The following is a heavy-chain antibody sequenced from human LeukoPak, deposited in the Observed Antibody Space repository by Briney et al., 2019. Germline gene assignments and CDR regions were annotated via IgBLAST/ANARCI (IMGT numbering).Heavy chain of an antibody. Sequence: GGSLRLSCAASGFTFDDYGMSWVRQAPGKGLEWVSAISGSGGSTYYADSVKGRFTISRDNSKNTLYLQMNSLRAEDTAVYYCAKDGTQWLVRVYFDYWGQGTLVTVSS. J-gene: IGHJ4*02. D-gene: IGHD6-19*01. CDR1: GFTFDDYG. V-gene: IGHV3-23*01. CDR2: ISGSGGST. CDR3: AKDGTQWLVRVYFDY.